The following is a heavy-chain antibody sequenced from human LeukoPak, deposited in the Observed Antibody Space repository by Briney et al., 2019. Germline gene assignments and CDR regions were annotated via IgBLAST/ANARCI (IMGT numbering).Heavy chain of an antibody. D-gene: IGHD6-19*01. CDR2: IYTSGST. Sequence: SETLSLTCTVSGGSISSGSYYWSWIRQPAGKGLEWIGRIYTSGSTNYNPSLKSRVTMSVDTSKNQFSLKLSSVTAADTAVYYCARDVDSSGWYWYHWFDPWGQGTLVTVSS. V-gene: IGHV4-61*02. CDR3: ARDVDSSGWYWYHWFDP. CDR1: GGSISSGSYY. J-gene: IGHJ5*02.